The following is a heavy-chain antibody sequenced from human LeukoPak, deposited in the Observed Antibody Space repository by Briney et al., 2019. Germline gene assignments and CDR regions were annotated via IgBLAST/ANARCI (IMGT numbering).Heavy chain of an antibody. CDR3: ARLGAARTYYYYGMDV. D-gene: IGHD6-6*01. CDR2: IYYSGST. Sequence: SETLSLTCTVSGGSISSSSYYWGWIRQPPGKGLEWIGSIYYSGSTYYNPSLKSRVTISVDTSKNQFSLKLSSVTAADTAVYYCARLGAARTYYYYGMDVWGQGTTVTVSS. J-gene: IGHJ6*02. V-gene: IGHV4-39*01. CDR1: GGSISSSSYY.